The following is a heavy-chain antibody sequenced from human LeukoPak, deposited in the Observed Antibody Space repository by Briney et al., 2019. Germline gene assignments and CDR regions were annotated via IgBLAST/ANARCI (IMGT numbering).Heavy chain of an antibody. V-gene: IGHV3-23*01. Sequence: GGSLRLSCGASGFTFSNDAMSWVRQAPGKGLGWVSFITNSSDSAYYADSVKGRFTVSRDNSKNTLYLQMNRLRAEDTAVYYCVKGRSGTSSYDYWGQGTLVTVSS. CDR1: GFTFSNDA. D-gene: IGHD2-15*01. CDR2: ITNSSDSA. J-gene: IGHJ4*02. CDR3: VKGRSGTSSYDY.